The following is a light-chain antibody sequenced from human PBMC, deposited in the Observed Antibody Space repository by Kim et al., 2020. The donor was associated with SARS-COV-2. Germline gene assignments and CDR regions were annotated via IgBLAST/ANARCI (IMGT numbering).Light chain of an antibody. CDR3: QVWDSSTAWV. CDR2: RDS. V-gene: IGLV3-9*01. J-gene: IGLJ2*01. Sequence: VALGQTARITSGGNNIGNEHVHWYQQKPGQAPMLVIYRDSNRPSGIPERFSGSNSQNTATLTISRAQAGDEADYYCQVWDSSTAWVFGGGTQLTVL. CDR1: NIGNEH.